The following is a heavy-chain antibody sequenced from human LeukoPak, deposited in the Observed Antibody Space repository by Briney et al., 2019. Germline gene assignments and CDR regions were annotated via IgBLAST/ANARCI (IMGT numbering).Heavy chain of an antibody. Sequence: GGSLRLSCAASGFTFSSYSMSWVRQAPGKGLEWVSYISGSSSTIYYADSVKGRFTISRDNAKNSLYLQMNSLRAEDTAVYYCARIRYGDYFDYWGQGTLVTVSS. D-gene: IGHD4-17*01. V-gene: IGHV3-48*01. CDR1: GFTFSSYS. CDR3: ARIRYGDYFDY. J-gene: IGHJ4*02. CDR2: ISGSSSTI.